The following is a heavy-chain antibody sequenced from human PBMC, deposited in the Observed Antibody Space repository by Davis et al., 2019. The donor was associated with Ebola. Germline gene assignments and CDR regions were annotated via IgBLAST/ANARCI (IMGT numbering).Heavy chain of an antibody. CDR1: GYSFTSYW. V-gene: IGHV5-51*01. Sequence: GESLKISCKGSGYSFTSYWIGWVRQMPGKGLEWMGIIYPGDSDTRYSPSFQGQVTISADKSISTAYLQWSSLKASDTAMYYCARPAYDYVWGSYRPTGPDAFDIWGQGTMVTVSS. CDR3: ARPAYDYVWGSYRPTGPDAFDI. J-gene: IGHJ3*02. CDR2: IYPGDSDT. D-gene: IGHD3-16*02.